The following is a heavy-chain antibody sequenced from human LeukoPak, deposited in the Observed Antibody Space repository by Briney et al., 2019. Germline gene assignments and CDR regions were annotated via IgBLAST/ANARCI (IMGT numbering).Heavy chain of an antibody. Sequence: SETLSLTCTVSGGSISSSSYYWSWIRQPAGKGLEWIGHMYTSGSTNYNPSLKSRVTISVDTSKNRSSLKLNSVTASDTAVYYCARGRRHCNSTSCYQEDYWGQGALVTVSS. J-gene: IGHJ4*02. D-gene: IGHD2/OR15-2a*01. CDR2: MYTSGST. CDR1: GGSISSSSYY. V-gene: IGHV4-61*09. CDR3: ARGRRHCNSTSCYQEDY.